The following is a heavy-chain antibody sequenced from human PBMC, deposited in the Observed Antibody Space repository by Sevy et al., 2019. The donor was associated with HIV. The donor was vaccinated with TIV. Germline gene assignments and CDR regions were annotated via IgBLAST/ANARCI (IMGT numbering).Heavy chain of an antibody. J-gene: IGHJ3*02. CDR3: ARNLSPSGAFDI. CDR1: GLTFSNYV. D-gene: IGHD6-25*01. CDR2: ISGSSGTT. Sequence: GGSLRLSCAASGLTFSNYVMSWVRQAPGKGLEWLSVISGSSGTTYAAESVKGRFNISRDNSKNTLYLHMSSLGAEDTAVYYCARNLSPSGAFDIWGQGTRVTVSS. V-gene: IGHV3-23*01.